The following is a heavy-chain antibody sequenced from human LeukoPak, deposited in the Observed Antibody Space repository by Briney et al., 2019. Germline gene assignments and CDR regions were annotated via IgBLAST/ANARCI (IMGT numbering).Heavy chain of an antibody. CDR2: MNPNSGNT. V-gene: IGHV1-8*01. Sequence: ASVKVSCKASGYTFTSYDINWVRQATGQGLEWMGWMNPNSGNTGYAQKFQGRVTMTRNTSISTAYMELSSLRSEDTAVYYCAKRGVVPAAFAYWGQGTLVTVSS. J-gene: IGHJ4*02. CDR3: AKRGVVPAAFAY. CDR1: GYTFTSYD. D-gene: IGHD2-2*01.